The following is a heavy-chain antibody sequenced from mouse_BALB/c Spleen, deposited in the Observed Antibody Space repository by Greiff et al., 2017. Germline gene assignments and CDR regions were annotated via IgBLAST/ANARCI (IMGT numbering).Heavy chain of an antibody. CDR2: IYPGSGST. D-gene: IGHD2-4*01. CDR1: GYNFTSYW. J-gene: IGHJ4*01. Sequence: QVHVKQPGAELVKPGTSVKLSCKASGYNFTSYWINWVKLRPGQGLEWIGDIYPGSGSTNYNEKFKSKATLTVDTSSSTAYMQLSSLASEDSALYYCARYDYDAYAMDYWGQGTSVTVSS. CDR3: ARYDYDAYAMDY. V-gene: IGHV1-55*01.